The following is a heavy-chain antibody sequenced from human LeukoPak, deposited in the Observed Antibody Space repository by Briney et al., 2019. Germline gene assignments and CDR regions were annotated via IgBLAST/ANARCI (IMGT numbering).Heavy chain of an antibody. D-gene: IGHD3-10*01. CDR1: GYSFTSYW. Sequence: GESLKISCKGSGYSFTSYWIGWVRQMPGTGLEWMGIIYPGDSDTRYSPSFQGQVTISADKSISTAYLQWSSLKASDTAMYYCARNEVYYGSGSYYYGMDVWGQGTTVTVSS. V-gene: IGHV5-51*01. CDR2: IYPGDSDT. CDR3: ARNEVYYGSGSYYYGMDV. J-gene: IGHJ6*02.